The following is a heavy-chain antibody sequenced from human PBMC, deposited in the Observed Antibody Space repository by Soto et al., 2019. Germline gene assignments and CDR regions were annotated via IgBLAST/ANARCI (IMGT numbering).Heavy chain of an antibody. Sequence: GGSLRLSCAASGFTFSSYGMHWVRQAPGKGLEWVAVISYDGSNKYYADSVKGRFTISRDNSKNTLYLRMNSLRAEDTAVYYCAKDRGWELPHYYYYGMDVWGQGTLVTVSS. CDR1: GFTFSSYG. V-gene: IGHV3-30*18. J-gene: IGHJ6*02. D-gene: IGHD1-26*01. CDR2: ISYDGSNK. CDR3: AKDRGWELPHYYYYGMDV.